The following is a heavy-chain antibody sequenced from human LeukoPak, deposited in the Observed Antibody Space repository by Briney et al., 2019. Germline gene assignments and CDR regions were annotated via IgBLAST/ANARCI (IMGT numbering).Heavy chain of an antibody. CDR1: GGSFSGYY. CDR3: ARALFWPYCSSTGCYDAKVDY. CDR2: INHSGST. Sequence: SETLSLTCAVYGGSFSGYYWSWVRQPPGKGLEWIGEINHSGSTNYNPSLKSRVTISVDTSKNQFSLKLSSVTAADTAVYYCARALFWPYCSSTGCYDAKVDYWGQGTLVTVSS. D-gene: IGHD2-2*01. J-gene: IGHJ4*02. V-gene: IGHV4-34*01.